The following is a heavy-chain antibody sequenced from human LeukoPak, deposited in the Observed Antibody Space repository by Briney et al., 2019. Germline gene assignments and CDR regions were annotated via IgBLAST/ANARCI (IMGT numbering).Heavy chain of an antibody. Sequence: PSETLSLTCAVYGGSFSGYYWSWIRQPPGKGLEWIGEINHSGSTNYNPSLKSRVTISVDTSKNQFSLKLSSVTAADTAVYYCARRIYYDILTGYYGRGHFDYWGQGTLVTVSS. CDR1: GGSFSGYY. CDR2: INHSGST. V-gene: IGHV4-34*01. J-gene: IGHJ4*02. D-gene: IGHD3-9*01. CDR3: ARRIYYDILTGYYGRGHFDY.